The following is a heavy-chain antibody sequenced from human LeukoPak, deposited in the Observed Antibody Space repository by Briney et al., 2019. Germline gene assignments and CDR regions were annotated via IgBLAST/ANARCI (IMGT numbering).Heavy chain of an antibody. J-gene: IGHJ4*02. V-gene: IGHV4-59*01. CDR1: SDSINSYY. CDR2: IYYTGNT. CDR3: ARGAPVTNFDY. D-gene: IGHD4-17*01. Sequence: PSETLSLTCTVSSDSINSYYWSWIRQPPGKGLEWIGYIYYTGNTYYNPSLKSRVTISVDTSKNQFSLKLSSVTAADTAVYYCARGAPVTNFDYWGQGTLVTVSS.